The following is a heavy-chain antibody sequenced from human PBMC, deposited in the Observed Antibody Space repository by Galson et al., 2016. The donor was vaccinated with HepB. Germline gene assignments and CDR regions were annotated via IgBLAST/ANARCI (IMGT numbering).Heavy chain of an antibody. D-gene: IGHD3-10*01. CDR2: ISYHGSNI. CDR3: VKQDRWVRGVGLLKYYFDY. Sequence: SLRLSCAASGFTFSNYGMHWVRQAPGKGLEWVAAISYHGSNIYYGDSVKGRITISRDNSKNALYLQMNSLRAEDTAVYYCVKQDRWVRGVGLLKYYFDYWGQGTLLTVSS. J-gene: IGHJ4*02. V-gene: IGHV3-30*18. CDR1: GFTFSNYG.